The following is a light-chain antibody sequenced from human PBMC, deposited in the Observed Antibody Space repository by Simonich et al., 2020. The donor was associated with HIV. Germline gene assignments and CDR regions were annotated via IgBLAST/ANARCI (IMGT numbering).Light chain of an antibody. J-gene: IGKJ3*01. Sequence: DIVMTQSPLSLPVTPGEPASISCRSNQSLLPSNRYNYLDWYLPKPGQSPQLLISLGSNRASGVPDRFSGSGSGTDFTLKISRVEAEDVGVYYCMQALQTPTFGPGTKVDIK. V-gene: IGKV2-28*01. CDR3: MQALQTPT. CDR1: QSLLPSNRYNY. CDR2: LGS.